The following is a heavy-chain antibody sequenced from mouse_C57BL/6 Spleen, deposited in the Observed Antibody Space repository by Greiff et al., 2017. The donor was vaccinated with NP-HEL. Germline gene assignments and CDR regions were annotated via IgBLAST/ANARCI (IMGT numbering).Heavy chain of an antibody. Sequence: QVQLKQSGPGLVQPSQSLSITCTVSGFSLTSYGVHWVRQSPGKGLEWLGVIWSGGSTDYNAAFISRLSISKDNSKSQVFFKMNSLQADATAINYCARNLRWAMDYWGQGTSVTVSS. CDR3: ARNLRWAMDY. V-gene: IGHV2-2*01. D-gene: IGHD1-1*02. CDR1: GFSLTSYG. CDR2: IWSGGST. J-gene: IGHJ4*01.